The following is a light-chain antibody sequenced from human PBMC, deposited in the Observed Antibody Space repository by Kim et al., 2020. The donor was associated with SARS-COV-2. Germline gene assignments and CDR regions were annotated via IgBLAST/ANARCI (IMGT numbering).Light chain of an antibody. CDR3: CSYAGSSTVV. CDR2: EVS. CDR1: SSDVGSYNL. J-gene: IGLJ2*01. Sequence: GQSLPVSCTGPSSDVGSYNLVSWYQQHPGKAPKLRIYEVSKRPSGVSNRFSGSKAGNTASLTISGLQAEDEADYYCCSYAGSSTVVFGGGTQLTVL. V-gene: IGLV2-23*02.